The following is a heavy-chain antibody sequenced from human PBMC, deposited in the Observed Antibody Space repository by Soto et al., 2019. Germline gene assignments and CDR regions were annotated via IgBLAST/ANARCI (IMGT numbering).Heavy chain of an antibody. CDR2: ISSSSSTI. CDR3: ARSGSLEY. V-gene: IGHV3-48*01. CDR1: GYNFDDYS. D-gene: IGHD1-26*01. Sequence: SCKTSGYNFDDYSIHWVRQAPGKGLEWVSYISSSSSTIYYADSVKGRFTISRDNAKNSLYLQMNSLRAEDTAVYYCARSGSLEYWGQGTLVNVSS. J-gene: IGHJ4*02.